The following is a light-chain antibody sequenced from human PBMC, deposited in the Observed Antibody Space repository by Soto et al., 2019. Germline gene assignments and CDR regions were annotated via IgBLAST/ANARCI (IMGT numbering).Light chain of an antibody. CDR1: QSISSY. CDR3: QQSYSTPRYT. Sequence: DIQMTQSPSSLSASVGDRVTITCRASQSISSYLNWYQQKPGKAPKLLIYAASSLQSGVPSRFSGSGSGTDFTLTISSLQPDDFATYYCQQSYSTPRYTFGQGTKLESK. J-gene: IGKJ2*01. CDR2: AAS. V-gene: IGKV1-39*01.